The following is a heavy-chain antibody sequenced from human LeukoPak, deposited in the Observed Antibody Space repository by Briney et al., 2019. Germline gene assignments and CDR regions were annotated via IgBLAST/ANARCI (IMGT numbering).Heavy chain of an antibody. CDR1: GYTFTSYD. J-gene: IGHJ6*03. D-gene: IGHD2-21*01. Sequence: ASVKVSCKASGYTFTSYDINWVRQATGQGLEWMGWMNPNSGNTGYAQKFQGRVTMTRNTSTSTAYMELSSLRSEDTAVYYCARIEGRYYYYYYYMDVWGKGTTVTVSS. V-gene: IGHV1-8*01. CDR2: MNPNSGNT. CDR3: ARIEGRYYYYYYYMDV.